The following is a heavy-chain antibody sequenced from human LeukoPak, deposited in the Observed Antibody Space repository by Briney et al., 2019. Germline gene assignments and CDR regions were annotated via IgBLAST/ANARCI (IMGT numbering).Heavy chain of an antibody. CDR2: IYYSGST. J-gene: IGHJ4*02. CDR1: GGSISSYY. D-gene: IGHD7-27*01. V-gene: IGHV4-59*01. CDR3: AIGPPDGNWGPQVDDY. Sequence: SETLSLTCTVSGGSISSYYWSWIRQPPGKGLEWIGYIYYSGSTNYNPSLKSRVTISVDTSKNQFSLKLSSVTAADTAVYYCAIGPPDGNWGPQVDDYWGQGTLVTVSS.